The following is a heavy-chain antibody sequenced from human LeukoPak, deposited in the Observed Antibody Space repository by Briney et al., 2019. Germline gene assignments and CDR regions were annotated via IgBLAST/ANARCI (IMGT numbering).Heavy chain of an antibody. CDR2: ITASGGNT. D-gene: IGHD5-18*01. V-gene: IGHV3-23*01. Sequence: GGSLRLFCAASGFTFSSYAMGWVRQAPGKGLEWVSAITASGGNTYYADSVKGRFTISRDNSKNTLYLQVNSLRAEDTAVYYCAKGNGYSYGRYYFDYWGQGTLVTVSS. CDR3: AKGNGYSYGRYYFDY. J-gene: IGHJ4*02. CDR1: GFTFSSYA.